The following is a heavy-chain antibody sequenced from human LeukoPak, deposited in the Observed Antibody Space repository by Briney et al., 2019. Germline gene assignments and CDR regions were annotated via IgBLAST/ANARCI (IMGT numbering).Heavy chain of an antibody. V-gene: IGHV4-34*01. CDR2: INHSGST. Sequence: SETLSLTCAVYGGSFSGYYWSWIRQPPGKGLEWIGEINHSGSTNYNPSLKSRVTISVDTSKNQFSLKLSSVTAADTAVYYCATHPYCSGGSCYSGSWFDPWGQGTLVTVSS. D-gene: IGHD2-15*01. CDR3: ATHPYCSGGSCYSGSWFDP. CDR1: GGSFSGYY. J-gene: IGHJ5*02.